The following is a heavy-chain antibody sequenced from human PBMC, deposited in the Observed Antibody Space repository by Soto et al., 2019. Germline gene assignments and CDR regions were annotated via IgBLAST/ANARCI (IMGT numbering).Heavy chain of an antibody. CDR2: INPSGGST. CDR1: GYTFTSYY. D-gene: IGHD3-10*01. J-gene: IGHJ4*03. V-gene: IGHV1-46*01. Sequence: GASVKVSCKASGYTFTSYYMHWVRQAPGQGLEWMGIINPSGGSTSYAQKFQGRVTMTRDTSTSTVYMELSSLRSEDTAVYYCARDIEGSGSYYHGDYWGQGTTVTVSS. CDR3: ARDIEGSGSYYHGDY.